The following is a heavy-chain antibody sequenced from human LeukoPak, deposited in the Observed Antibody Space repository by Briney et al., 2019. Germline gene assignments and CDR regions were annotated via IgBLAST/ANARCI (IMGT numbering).Heavy chain of an antibody. V-gene: IGHV4-39*02. CDR3: AREAAVVEGYFDY. D-gene: IGHD2-2*01. J-gene: IGHJ4*02. Sequence: SETLSLTCTVSGGSISSSYYWGWIRQPPGKGLEWIGSISYSGSTYYNPSLKSRVTISVDTSNNQFSLKLSSVPAADTAVYYCAREAAVVEGYFDYWGQGTLVTVSS. CDR2: ISYSGST. CDR1: GGSISSSYY.